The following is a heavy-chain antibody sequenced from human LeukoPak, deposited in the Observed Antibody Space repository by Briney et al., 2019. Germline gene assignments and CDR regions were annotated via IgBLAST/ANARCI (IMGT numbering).Heavy chain of an antibody. D-gene: IGHD2-21*01. J-gene: IGHJ6*03. V-gene: IGHV1-8*03. CDR2: MNPNSGNT. CDR3: ASASYSADYYYYYMYV. Sequence: ASVEVSCKASGYTFTSYDINWVRQATGQGLEWMGWMNPNSGNTGYAQKFQGRVTITRNTSISTAYMELSSLRSEDTAVYYCASASYSADYYYYYMYVWAKGTTVTVSS. CDR1: GYTFTSYD.